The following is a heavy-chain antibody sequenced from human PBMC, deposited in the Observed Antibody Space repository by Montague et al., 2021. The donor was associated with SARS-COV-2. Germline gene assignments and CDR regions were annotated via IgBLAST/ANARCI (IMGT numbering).Heavy chain of an antibody. Sequence: SETLSLTCTVSGGSISGYYRSWIRQPPGKGLEWIGDIYYSGSTDYNPSLKSRVTISVDTSKNQSSLKLSSVTAADTAVYYCARGFDYWGQGTLVTVSS. CDR2: IYYSGST. J-gene: IGHJ4*02. CDR3: ARGFDY. V-gene: IGHV4-59*08. CDR1: GGSISGYY.